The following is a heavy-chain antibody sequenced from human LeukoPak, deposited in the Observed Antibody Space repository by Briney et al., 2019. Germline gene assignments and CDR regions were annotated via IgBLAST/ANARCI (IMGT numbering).Heavy chain of an antibody. CDR1: GYTFTGYY. CDR3: ARERYDYGGNYYYYGMDV. CDR2: INPNSGGT. V-gene: IGHV1-2*06. Sequence: ASVKVSCKASGYTFTGYYMHWVRQAPGQGLEWMGRINPNSGGTNYAQKFQGGVTMTRDTSISTAYMELSRLRSEDTAVYYCARERYDYGGNYYYYGMDVWGQGTTVTVSS. D-gene: IGHD4-23*01. J-gene: IGHJ6*02.